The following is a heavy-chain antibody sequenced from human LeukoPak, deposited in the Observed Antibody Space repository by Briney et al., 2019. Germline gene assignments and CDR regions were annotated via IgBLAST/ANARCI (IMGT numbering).Heavy chain of an antibody. D-gene: IGHD1-14*01. J-gene: IGHJ4*02. CDR3: ASLGRTAAIGTEH. V-gene: IGHV4-39*07. CDR1: GGSISSCF. CDR2: VDYSGTT. Sequence: SETLSLTCTVSGGSISSCFWAWIRQPPGEGLQWMGSVDYSGTTYDNPSVKSRVTISLDTSKNQFSLKLNSVTAADTAVYYCASLGRTAAIGTEHWGQGTLVTVSS.